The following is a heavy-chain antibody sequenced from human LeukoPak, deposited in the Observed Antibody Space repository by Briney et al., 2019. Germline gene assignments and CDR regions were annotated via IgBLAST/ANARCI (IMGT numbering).Heavy chain of an antibody. CDR3: AREGHNYDFWSGYYMWRRDNWFDP. CDR2: ISYDGSNK. Sequence: TGGSLRLSCAASGFTFSSYAMHWVRQAPGKGLEWVAVISYDGSNKYYADSVKGRFSISRDNTQNSLYLQMNSLRAEDTAVYYCAREGHNYDFWSGYYMWRRDNWFDPWGQGTLVTVSS. D-gene: IGHD3-3*01. CDR1: GFTFSSYA. J-gene: IGHJ5*02. V-gene: IGHV3-30*04.